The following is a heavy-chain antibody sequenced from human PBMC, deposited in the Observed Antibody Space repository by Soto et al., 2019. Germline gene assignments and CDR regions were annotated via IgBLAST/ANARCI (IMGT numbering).Heavy chain of an antibody. CDR1: GYTFTGYY. V-gene: IGHV1-2*02. CDR3: ARERFQVISDGMDV. D-gene: IGHD2-21*01. Sequence: ASVKVSCKASGYTFTGYYVHWVREAPGQGLEWMGWINPETGGTSYAQKFQGRVTLSRDTSINTAYLELSSLRFDDAAVYFCARERFQVISDGMDVWGQGTTVTVSS. CDR2: INPETGGT. J-gene: IGHJ6*02.